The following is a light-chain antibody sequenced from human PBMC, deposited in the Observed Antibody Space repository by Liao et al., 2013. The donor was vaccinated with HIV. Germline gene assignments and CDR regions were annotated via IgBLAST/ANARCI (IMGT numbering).Light chain of an antibody. CDR2: YDS. Sequence: SYVLTQPPSVSVAPGKTARITCGGSDIGSKSVHWYQQKPGQAPVLVIYYDSDRPSGIPERFSGSNSENTATLTISRVEAGDEADYYCQVWDSGSDHRVFGGGTKVTVL. CDR1: DIGSKS. V-gene: IGLV3-21*04. J-gene: IGLJ3*02. CDR3: QVWDSGSDHRV.